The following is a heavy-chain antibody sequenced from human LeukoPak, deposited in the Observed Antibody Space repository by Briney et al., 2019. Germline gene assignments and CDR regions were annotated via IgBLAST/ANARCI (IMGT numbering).Heavy chain of an antibody. CDR2: VSTRSTYI. D-gene: IGHD6-13*01. CDR1: GFTFSYYA. V-gene: IGHV3-21*01. J-gene: IGHJ6*03. CDR3: ARVRQQLVRLLGRDTTYYYYYYMDV. Sequence: GGSLRLSCAASGFTFSYYAMNWVRQAPGKGLEWVSSVSTRSTYIYYADSLKGRFTISRDNAKNSLYLQMNSLRAEDTAVYYCARVRQQLVRLLGRDTTYYYYYYMDVWGKGTTVTVSS.